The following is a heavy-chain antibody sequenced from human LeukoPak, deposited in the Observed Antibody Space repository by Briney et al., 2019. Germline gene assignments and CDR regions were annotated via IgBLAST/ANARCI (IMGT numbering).Heavy chain of an antibody. CDR3: ARDNGDYADY. V-gene: IGHV4-39*07. CDR1: GGSISSSSYY. J-gene: IGHJ4*02. D-gene: IGHD4-17*01. Sequence: PSETLSLTCTVSGGSISSSSYYWGWIRQPPGQGLEWIGSIYYSGSTYYNPSLKSRVTISVDTSKNQFSLKLSSVTAADTAVYYCARDNGDYADYWGQGTLVTVSS. CDR2: IYYSGST.